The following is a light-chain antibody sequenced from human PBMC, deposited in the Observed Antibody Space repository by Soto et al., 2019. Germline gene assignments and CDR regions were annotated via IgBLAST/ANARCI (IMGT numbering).Light chain of an antibody. V-gene: IGKV3-11*01. CDR2: DAS. Sequence: EIVLTQSPVTLSLSPGERATLSCRASQSVSSDLAWYQQKAGQAPRLLIYDASNRATGIPARFSGSGSGTDFPLTISTLEPEDFAVYYCQQRSNWPLTFGGGTKVETK. CDR3: QQRSNWPLT. J-gene: IGKJ4*01. CDR1: QSVSSD.